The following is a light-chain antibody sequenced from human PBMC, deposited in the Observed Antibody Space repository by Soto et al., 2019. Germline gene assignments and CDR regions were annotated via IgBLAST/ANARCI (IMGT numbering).Light chain of an antibody. CDR2: EVY. V-gene: IGLV2-23*02. CDR3: CSYAGSSTYV. CDR1: SGDLGNFNS. J-gene: IGLJ1*01. Sequence: QSVLTQPDSVSGSLGQSISISCTGTSGDLGNFNSVSWYQQHPGKAPKLILFEVYNRPSGVSNRFSGSKSANTASLTIIGLQTEDEADYYCCSYAGSSTYVFGTGTKVTVL.